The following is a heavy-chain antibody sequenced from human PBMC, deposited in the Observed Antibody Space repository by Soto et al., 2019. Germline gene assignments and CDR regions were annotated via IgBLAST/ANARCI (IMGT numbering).Heavy chain of an antibody. CDR3: ARRFIQGNGGNHDSFDI. J-gene: IGHJ3*02. Sequence: QVPLVQSGAEVKKPGSSVKVSCKASGGTFSNYAVSWVRQAPGQGLEWVGEVIPIFGTTPYAQKFQGRVTITADESTNTAYMELSSLRSEDTAVYYCARRFIQGNGGNHDSFDIWGQGTMVTVSS. CDR2: VIPIFGTT. D-gene: IGHD2-15*01. V-gene: IGHV1-69*01. CDR1: GGTFSNYA.